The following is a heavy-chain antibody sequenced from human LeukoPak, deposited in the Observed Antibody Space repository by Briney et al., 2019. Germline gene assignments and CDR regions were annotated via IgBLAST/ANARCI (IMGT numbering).Heavy chain of an antibody. CDR1: GGSISSYY. V-gene: IGHV4-4*07. CDR2: IYTSGST. Sequence: SETLSLTCTVSGGSISSYYWSWIRQPAGKGLEWIGRIYTSGSTNYNPSLKSRVTISVDTSKNQFSLKLSSVTAADTAVYYCARAHRPNYYDSSGYYSPYYFDYWGQGTLVTVSS. CDR3: ARAHRPNYYDSSGYYSPYYFDY. J-gene: IGHJ4*02. D-gene: IGHD3-22*01.